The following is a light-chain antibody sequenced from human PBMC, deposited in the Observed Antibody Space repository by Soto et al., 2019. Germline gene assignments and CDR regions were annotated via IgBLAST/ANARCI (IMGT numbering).Light chain of an antibody. CDR1: SGSIANNY. Sequence: NFMLTQPHSVSESPGKTVTISCTRSSGSIANNYVQWHQQRPGSAPTTVIYEDNRRPSGVPDRFSGSIDTSSNSASLTISGLKTEDEADYYCQSYDSSHHMLFGGGTKLTVL. J-gene: IGLJ3*02. CDR3: QSYDSSHHML. CDR2: EDN. V-gene: IGLV6-57*04.